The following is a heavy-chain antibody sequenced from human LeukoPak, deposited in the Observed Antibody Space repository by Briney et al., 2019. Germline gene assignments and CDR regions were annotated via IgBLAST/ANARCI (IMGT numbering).Heavy chain of an antibody. CDR2: INSDGSST. V-gene: IGHV3-74*01. J-gene: IGHJ4*02. CDR1: GFTFSSYW. CDR3: ARVPVGSYSFDY. Sequence: GGSLRLSCAASGFTFSSYWMHWVRHAPGKGLVWVSRINSDGSSTSYADSVKGRFTVSRDNTKNTLYLHMNSLRAEDTAVYYCARVPVGSYSFDYWGQGTLVTVSS. D-gene: IGHD1-26*01.